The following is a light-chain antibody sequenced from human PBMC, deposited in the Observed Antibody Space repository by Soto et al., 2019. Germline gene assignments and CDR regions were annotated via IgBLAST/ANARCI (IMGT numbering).Light chain of an antibody. V-gene: IGLV4-69*01. CDR2: LNSDGSH. Sequence: QLVLTQSPSASASLGASVKLTCTLSSGHSSYAIAWHQQQPEKGPRYLMKLNSDGSHSKGDGIPDRFSGSSSGAERFLTIAGLQSEDEAVYYCQTWGAGIVIFGGGTTVTVL. J-gene: IGLJ2*01. CDR3: QTWGAGIVI. CDR1: SGHSSYA.